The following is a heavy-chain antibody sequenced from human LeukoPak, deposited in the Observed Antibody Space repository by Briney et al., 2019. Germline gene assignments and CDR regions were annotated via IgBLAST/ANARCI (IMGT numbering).Heavy chain of an antibody. CDR3: ARTYYYDSSGYYPY. CDR1: GFTFSSHA. J-gene: IGHJ4*02. Sequence: GGSLRLSCAASGFTFSSHAMSWVRQAPGKGLEWVSVIYSGGSTYYADSVKGRFTISRDNSKNTLYLQMNSLRAEDTAVYYCARTYYYDSSGYYPYWGQGTLVTVSS. D-gene: IGHD3-22*01. V-gene: IGHV3-53*01. CDR2: IYSGGST.